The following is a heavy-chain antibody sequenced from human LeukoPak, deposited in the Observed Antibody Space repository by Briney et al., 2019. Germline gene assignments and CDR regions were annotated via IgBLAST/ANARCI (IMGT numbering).Heavy chain of an antibody. Sequence: PSETLSLTCSVSGGSINSYYWTWIRQPPGQGLEWIGYIYYSGSTNYNPSLKSRVTISVDTSKNQFSLKLSSVTAADTAVYYCARDPQSYTGYYGMDVWGKGTTVTVSS. CDR3: ARDPQSYTGYYGMDV. CDR1: GGSINSYY. V-gene: IGHV4-59*01. CDR2: IYYSGST. D-gene: IGHD2-2*02. J-gene: IGHJ6*04.